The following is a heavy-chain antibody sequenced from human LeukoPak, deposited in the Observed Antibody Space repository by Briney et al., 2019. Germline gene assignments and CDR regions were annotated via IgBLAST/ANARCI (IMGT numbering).Heavy chain of an antibody. CDR3: AREHDYYDSSGYYAGVGY. CDR1: GGTFSSYA. D-gene: IGHD3-22*01. Sequence: SVKVSCKASGGTFSSYAISWVRQAPGQGLEWMGGIIPIFGAANYAQKFQGRVTITADESTSTAYMELSSLRSEDTAVYYCAREHDYYDSSGYYAGVGYWGQGTLVTVSS. V-gene: IGHV1-69*13. J-gene: IGHJ4*02. CDR2: IIPIFGAA.